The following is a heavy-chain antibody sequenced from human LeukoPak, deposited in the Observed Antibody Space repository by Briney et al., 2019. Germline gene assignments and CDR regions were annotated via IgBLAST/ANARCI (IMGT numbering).Heavy chain of an antibody. J-gene: IGHJ4*02. Sequence: ASVKVSCKASGYTFTSYGISWVRQAPGQGLEWMGWINPDSGGTNYAQKFQGRVTMTRDTSITTAYMELSRLRSDDTAVYYCARVGDRGHYSDSSGPRKLFDYWGQGTLVTVSS. CDR2: INPDSGGT. D-gene: IGHD3-22*01. CDR3: ARVGDRGHYSDSSGPRKLFDY. CDR1: GYTFTSYG. V-gene: IGHV1-2*02.